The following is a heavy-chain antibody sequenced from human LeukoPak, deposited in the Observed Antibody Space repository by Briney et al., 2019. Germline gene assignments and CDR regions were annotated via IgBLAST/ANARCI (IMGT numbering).Heavy chain of an antibody. CDR2: INSDGSST. CDR3: ARSNYDYVWGSPNPVDY. J-gene: IGHJ4*02. Sequence: QSGGSLRLSCAASGFTFSSYWMHWVRQAPGKGLVWVSRINSDGSSTSYADSVKGRFTISRDNAKNTLYLQMNSLRAEDTAVYYCARSNYDYVWGSPNPVDYWGQGTLVTVSS. D-gene: IGHD3-16*01. V-gene: IGHV3-74*01. CDR1: GFTFSSYW.